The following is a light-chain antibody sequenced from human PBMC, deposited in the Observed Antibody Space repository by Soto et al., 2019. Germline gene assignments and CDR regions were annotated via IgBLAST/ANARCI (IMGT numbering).Light chain of an antibody. CDR2: DTS. CDR1: QSVRSY. J-gene: IGKJ4*01. CDR3: QQRSSWPPFT. V-gene: IGKV3-11*01. Sequence: EIVLTQSPATLSLSPGERATLSCRASQSVRSYLAWYQQKPGQAPRLLIYDTSNRATDIPARFSGSGSGTDFTLTIISLEPEDVAFYYCQQRSSWPPFTFGGGTNAEIK.